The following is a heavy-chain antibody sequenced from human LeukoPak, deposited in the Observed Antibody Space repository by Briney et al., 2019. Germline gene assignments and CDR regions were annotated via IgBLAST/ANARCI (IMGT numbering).Heavy chain of an antibody. V-gene: IGHV1-8*01. CDR2: MNTNSGNT. Sequence: ASVKISCKASAYTFTSYDINWVRQATAQGLLWMGWMNTNSGNTGYAKKFQGRVTITRNTSISTAYIELSRLRSEDTAVYYCARGAPGSYCSGGSCPYFDYWGQGTLISVPS. D-gene: IGHD2-15*01. J-gene: IGHJ4*02. CDR3: ARGAPGSYCSGGSCPYFDY. CDR1: AYTFTSYD.